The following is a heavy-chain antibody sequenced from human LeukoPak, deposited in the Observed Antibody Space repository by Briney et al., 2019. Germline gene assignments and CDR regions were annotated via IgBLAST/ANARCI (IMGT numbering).Heavy chain of an antibody. J-gene: IGHJ4*02. CDR3: ARDKIVGATYFDY. CDR1: GFTFSNYA. D-gene: IGHD1-26*01. CDR2: IDYNGGST. Sequence: GSLRLSCAASGFTFSNYAMSWVRQAPGKGLECVSAIDYNGGSTYYADSVKGRFTISRDNSKNTLYLQMNSLRAEDTAIYYCARDKIVGATYFDYWVQGTLVTVSS. V-gene: IGHV3-23*01.